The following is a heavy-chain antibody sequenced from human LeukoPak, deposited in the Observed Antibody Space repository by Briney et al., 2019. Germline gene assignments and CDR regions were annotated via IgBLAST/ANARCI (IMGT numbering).Heavy chain of an antibody. CDR2: IKTDGSEQ. Sequence: GGSLRLSCAASGFSFSAYWMSWVRQAPGKGLEWLANIKTDGSEQYYVDSVKGRFTISRDNAMNSLYLQMNSLRADDTDVYYCAREYCSGGTCYLPGYWGQGTLVTVSS. D-gene: IGHD2-15*01. V-gene: IGHV3-7*04. CDR3: AREYCSGGTCYLPGY. J-gene: IGHJ4*02. CDR1: GFSFSAYW.